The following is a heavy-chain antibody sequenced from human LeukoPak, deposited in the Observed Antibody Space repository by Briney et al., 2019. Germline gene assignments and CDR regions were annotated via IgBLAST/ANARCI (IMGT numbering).Heavy chain of an antibody. CDR3: GGSGWSGGPFDI. CDR2: IYHSGST. Sequence: SETLSLTCTVSGGSISSGGYYWSWIRQPPGKGLEWIGYIYHSGSTYYNPSLKSRVTISVDRSKNQFSLKLSSVTAADTAVYYCGGSGWSGGPFDIWGQGTLVTVSS. D-gene: IGHD6-19*01. V-gene: IGHV4-30-2*01. CDR1: GGSISSGGYY. J-gene: IGHJ4*02.